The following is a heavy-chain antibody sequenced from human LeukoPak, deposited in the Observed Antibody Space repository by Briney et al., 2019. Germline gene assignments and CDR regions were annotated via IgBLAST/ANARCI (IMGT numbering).Heavy chain of an antibody. CDR2: ISYDGSNK. CDR3: ARDSVGYSSGRSPDY. J-gene: IGHJ4*02. CDR1: GFTFSSYA. V-gene: IGHV3-30-3*01. Sequence: GGSLRLSCAASGFTFSSYAMHWVRQAPGKGLEWVAVISYDGSNKYYADSVKGRFTISRDNSKNTLYLQMNSLRAEDTAVYYCARDSVGYSSGRSPDYWGQGTLVTVSS. D-gene: IGHD6-19*01.